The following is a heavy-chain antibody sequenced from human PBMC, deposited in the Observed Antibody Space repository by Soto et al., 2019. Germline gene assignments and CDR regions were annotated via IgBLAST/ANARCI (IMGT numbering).Heavy chain of an antibody. CDR1: GYTFTSYA. D-gene: IGHD3-22*01. J-gene: IGHJ4*02. Sequence: GASVKVSCKASGYTFTSYAMHWVRQAPGQRLEWMGWINAGNGNTKYSQKFQGRVTITRDTSASTAYMELSSLRSEDTAVYYCATDPEGYYDSSGYYYFVYWGQGTLVTVSS. V-gene: IGHV1-3*01. CDR3: ATDPEGYYDSSGYYYFVY. CDR2: INAGNGNT.